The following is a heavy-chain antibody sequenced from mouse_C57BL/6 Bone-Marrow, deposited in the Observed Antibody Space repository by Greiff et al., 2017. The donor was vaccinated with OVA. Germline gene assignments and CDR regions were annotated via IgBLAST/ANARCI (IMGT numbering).Heavy chain of an antibody. J-gene: IGHJ2*01. D-gene: IGHD1-1*01. CDR2: ISSGSSTI. CDR3: AREGPYYYGSSYYFDY. CDR1: GFTFSDYG. V-gene: IGHV5-17*01. Sequence: EVMLVESGGGLVKPGGSLKLSCAASGFTFSDYGMHWVRQAPEKGLEWVAYISSGSSTIYYADTVKGRFTISRDNAKNTLFLQMTSLRSEDTAMYYCAREGPYYYGSSYYFDYWGQGTTLTVSS.